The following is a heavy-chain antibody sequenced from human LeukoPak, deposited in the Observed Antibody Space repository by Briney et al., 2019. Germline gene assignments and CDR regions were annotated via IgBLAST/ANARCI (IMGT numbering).Heavy chain of an antibody. CDR1: GFTFDDYA. D-gene: IGHD3-22*01. V-gene: IGHV3-9*01. J-gene: IGHJ4*02. CDR2: ISWNSGSI. CDR3: AKGDYDSSGYYGGLEY. Sequence: GRSLRLSCAVSGFTFDDYAMHWVRQAPGKGLEWVSGISWNSGSIGYADSVKGRFTISRDNAKNSLYLQMSSLRAEDTALYYCAKGDYDSSGYYGGLEYWGQGTLVTVSS.